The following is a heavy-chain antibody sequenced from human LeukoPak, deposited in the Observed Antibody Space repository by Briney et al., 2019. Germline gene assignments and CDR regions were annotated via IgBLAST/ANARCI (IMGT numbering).Heavy chain of an antibody. J-gene: IGHJ4*02. Sequence: GGSLRLSCAASGFTFSSYAMIWVRQAPGKGLEWVAVISYDGSHKFYADSVKGRFTISRDNSKNTLYLQMNSLRAEDTAMYYCARVGAVVAAATPYYFDYWGQGTLVTVSS. CDR2: ISYDGSHK. V-gene: IGHV3-30-3*01. CDR1: GFTFSSYA. CDR3: ARVGAVVAAATPYYFDY. D-gene: IGHD6-13*01.